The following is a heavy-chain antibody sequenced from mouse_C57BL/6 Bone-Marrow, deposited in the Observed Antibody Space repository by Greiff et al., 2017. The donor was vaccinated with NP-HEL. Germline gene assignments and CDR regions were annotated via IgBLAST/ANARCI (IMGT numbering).Heavy chain of an antibody. CDR1: GYPFPSYW. D-gene: IGHD2-3*01. CDR2: IDPSDSET. V-gene: IGHV1-52*01. CDR3: ARGSDGYYPAWFAY. Sequence: VQLQQSGAELVRPGSSVKLSCKASGYPFPSYWLHWVKQRPIQGLEWIGNIDPSDSETHYNQKFKDKATLTVDKSSSTAYMQLSSLTSEDSAVYYCARGSDGYYPAWFAYWGQGTLVTVSA. J-gene: IGHJ3*01.